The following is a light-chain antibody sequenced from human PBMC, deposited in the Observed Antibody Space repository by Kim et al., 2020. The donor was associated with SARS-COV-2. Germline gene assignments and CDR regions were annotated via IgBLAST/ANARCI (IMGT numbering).Light chain of an antibody. J-gene: IGLJ3*02. CDR1: NIGSKS. Sequence: SYELTQPPSASVAPGKTARITCGGTNIGSKSVNWYQQKPGQAPVLAIYYDTNRPSGIPERFSGSNSGNTATLTISRGEAEDETDYYFQVWGTGAHQGVLGGGNQLTV. CDR2: YDT. CDR3: QVWGTGAHQGV. V-gene: IGLV3-21*01.